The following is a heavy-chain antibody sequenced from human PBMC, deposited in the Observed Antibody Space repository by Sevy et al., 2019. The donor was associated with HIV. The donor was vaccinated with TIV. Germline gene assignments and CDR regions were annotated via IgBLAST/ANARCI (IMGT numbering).Heavy chain of an antibody. CDR3: ARGTHDYGDYDRDAFDI. D-gene: IGHD4-17*01. V-gene: IGHV3-21*01. CDR2: ISGGGTYI. CDR1: EFTFSSYS. Sequence: GGSLTLSCATSEFTFSSYSMNWVRQAPGNGLEWVSSISGGGTYIYYADSVKGRFTISRDNAKNSLSLQMNSLRAEDTAVYYCARGTHDYGDYDRDAFDIWGQGTMVTVSS. J-gene: IGHJ3*02.